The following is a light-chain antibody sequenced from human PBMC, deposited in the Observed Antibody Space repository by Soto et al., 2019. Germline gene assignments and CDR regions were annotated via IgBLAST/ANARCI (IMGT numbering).Light chain of an antibody. CDR1: RSVSTS. Sequence: EIVMTQSPATLSVSPGEIATLSCRASRSVSTSLAWYQHKPGQAPRLLIYSASTRATDIPARFSGSGSGTEFTLTISSLQSEDFAVYYCQQYDNWPPLTFGGGTKVEVK. J-gene: IGKJ4*01. CDR3: QQYDNWPPLT. V-gene: IGKV3-15*01. CDR2: SAS.